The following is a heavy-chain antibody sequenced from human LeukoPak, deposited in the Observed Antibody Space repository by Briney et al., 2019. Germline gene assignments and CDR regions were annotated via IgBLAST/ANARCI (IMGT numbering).Heavy chain of an antibody. CDR2: IWYDGSNK. J-gene: IGHJ3*02. CDR1: GFTFSSYG. Sequence: GGSRRLSCAASGFTFSSYGMHWVRQAPGKGLEGVAVIWYDGSNKFYAHSVKGRFTISRDNSNNTLYLQMNSLRAEDTAVYYCARDTENAFDIWGQGTLVTVSS. CDR3: ARDTENAFDI. D-gene: IGHD4-17*01. V-gene: IGHV3-33*01.